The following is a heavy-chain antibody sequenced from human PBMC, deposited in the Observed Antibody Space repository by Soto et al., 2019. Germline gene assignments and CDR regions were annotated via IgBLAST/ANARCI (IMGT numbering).Heavy chain of an antibody. CDR2: IYYSGRT. J-gene: IGHJ4*02. CDR1: GGSVSSGSYY. D-gene: IGHD4-17*01. V-gene: IGHV4-61*01. Sequence: QVQLQESGPGLVKPSETLSLTCTVSGGSVSSGSYYWSWIRQPPGKGLEWIGYIYYSGRTNYNPSLQSRVNISVDTSKNQFSLKLSSVTAADTAVYYCASYSYGDYALDYWGQGTLVTVSS. CDR3: ASYSYGDYALDY.